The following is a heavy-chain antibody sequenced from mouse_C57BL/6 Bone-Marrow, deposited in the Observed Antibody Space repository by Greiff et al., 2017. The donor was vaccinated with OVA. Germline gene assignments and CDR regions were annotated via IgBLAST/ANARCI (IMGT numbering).Heavy chain of an antibody. CDR1: GYSFTGYY. J-gene: IGHJ4*01. D-gene: IGHD2-3*01. CDR2: INPSTGGT. CDR3: ARGWGGYYAMDY. V-gene: IGHV1-42*01. Sequence: EVQLQQSGPELVKPGASVKISCKASGYSFTGYYMNWVKQSPEKSLEWIGEINPSTGGTTYNQKFKAKATLTVDKSSSTAYMQLKSLTSEDSAVYYCARGWGGYYAMDYWGQGTSVTVSS.